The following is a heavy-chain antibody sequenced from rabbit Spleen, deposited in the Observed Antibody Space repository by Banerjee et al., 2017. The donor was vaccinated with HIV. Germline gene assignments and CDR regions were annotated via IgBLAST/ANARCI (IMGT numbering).Heavy chain of an antibody. CDR2: IHAGSTGST. V-gene: IGHV1S45*01. J-gene: IGHJ6*01. CDR1: GFSFSSSYW. Sequence: QEQLEESGGDLVKPEGSLTLTCTASGFSFSSSYWTCWVRQAPGKGLEWIACIHAGSTGSTYYASWAKGRFTISKTSSTTVTLQMTSLTAADTATYFCARDAGTSFSTYGMDLWGPGTLVTVS. D-gene: IGHD8-1*01. CDR3: ARDAGTSFSTYGMDL.